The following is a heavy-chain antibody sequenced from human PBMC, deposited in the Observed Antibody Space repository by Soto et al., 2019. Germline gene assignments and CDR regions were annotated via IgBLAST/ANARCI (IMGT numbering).Heavy chain of an antibody. CDR3: ATSLYYYDSSGYRGGWFDP. D-gene: IGHD3-22*01. CDR1: GGSISSYY. J-gene: IGHJ5*02. V-gene: IGHV4-59*08. CDR2: IYYSGST. Sequence: QVQLQESGPGLVKPSETLSLTCTVSGGSISSYYWSWIRQPPGKGLEWIGYIYYSGSTNYNPSLNSRVTISVDTSKNQFSLKLSSVTAADTAVYYCATSLYYYDSSGYRGGWFDPWGQGTLVTVSS.